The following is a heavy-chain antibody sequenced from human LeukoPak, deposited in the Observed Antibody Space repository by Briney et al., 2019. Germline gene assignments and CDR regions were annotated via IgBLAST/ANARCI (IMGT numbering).Heavy chain of an antibody. J-gene: IGHJ4*02. D-gene: IGHD3-22*01. CDR3: ARRWQYYYDSSGYYGV. Sequence: SETLSLTCTVSGYSISSGYYWGWIRQPPGKGLEWIGSIYHSGSTNYNPSLKSRVAISVDTSKNQFSLKLSSVTAADTAVYYCARRWQYYYDSSGYYGVWGQGTLVTVSS. CDR1: GYSISSGYY. V-gene: IGHV4-38-2*02. CDR2: IYHSGST.